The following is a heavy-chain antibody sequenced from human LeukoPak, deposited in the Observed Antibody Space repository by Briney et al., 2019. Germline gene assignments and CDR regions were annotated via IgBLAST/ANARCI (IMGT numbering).Heavy chain of an antibody. D-gene: IGHD4-11*01. CDR2: IYHSGST. Sequence: SETLSLTCAVSGGSISSGGYSWSWIRQPPGKGLEWIGYIYHSGSTYYNPSLKSRVTISVDRSKNQFSLKLSSVIAADTAVYYCARVPMTTVTTGAFDIWGQGTMVTVSS. CDR3: ARVPMTTVTTGAFDI. V-gene: IGHV4-30-2*01. J-gene: IGHJ3*02. CDR1: GGSISSGGYS.